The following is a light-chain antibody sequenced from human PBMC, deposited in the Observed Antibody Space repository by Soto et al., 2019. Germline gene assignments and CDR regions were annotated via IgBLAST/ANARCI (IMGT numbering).Light chain of an antibody. J-gene: IGKJ2*01. Sequence: EIVMTQSPATLSVSPGERATLSCRASQSVSSSLAWYQQKPGQAPRLLIYGASTRATGIPARFSGSGSGTEFTLTIRSLQAEDFGVYYCQQYNNWPPYTFGQGTKLEIK. V-gene: IGKV3-15*01. CDR3: QQYNNWPPYT. CDR1: QSVSSS. CDR2: GAS.